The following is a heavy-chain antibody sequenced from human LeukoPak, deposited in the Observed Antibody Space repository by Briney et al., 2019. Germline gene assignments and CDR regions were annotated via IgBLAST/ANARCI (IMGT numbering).Heavy chain of an antibody. J-gene: IGHJ4*02. D-gene: IGHD6-19*01. Sequence: GGSLRLSCAASGFTFSSYGMSWVRQAPGKGLEWVSAISGSGGSTYYADSVKGRFTISRDNSKNTLHLQMNSLRAEDTAVYYCARGPGLAVTGTDWGQGTLVTVSS. CDR3: ARGPGLAVTGTD. CDR2: ISGSGGST. CDR1: GFTFSSYG. V-gene: IGHV3-23*01.